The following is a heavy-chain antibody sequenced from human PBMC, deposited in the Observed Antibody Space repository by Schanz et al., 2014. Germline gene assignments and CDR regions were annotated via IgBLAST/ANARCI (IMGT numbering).Heavy chain of an antibody. Sequence: QVQLVQSGDEVKKPGASVKVSCKTSGYTFSDYGITWVRQAPGQGLEWVGWISPYTGNTHYFDKMEGRVTTTTDTSTSTADMELSSLRSDDTALYYCATMWGYCTATACQSLEVLDVWGQGTMVTVSS. CDR2: ISPYTGNT. J-gene: IGHJ3*01. V-gene: IGHV1-18*01. CDR3: ATMWGYCTATACQSLEVLDV. D-gene: IGHD2-8*01. CDR1: GYTFSDYG.